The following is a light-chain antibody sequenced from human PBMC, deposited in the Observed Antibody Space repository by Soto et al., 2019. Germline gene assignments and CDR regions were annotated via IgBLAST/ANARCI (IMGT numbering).Light chain of an antibody. CDR3: QQYVGVPL. J-gene: IGKJ4*01. Sequence: DIQMTQSPSSLSASIGDRVTITCQASQDIRNYLNWYQQKPGKVPKLLIYDASNLERGVPSRFSGSGSGTDFTFTISXXXXEDIATYYCQQYVGVPLFGGGTKVEIK. CDR2: DAS. V-gene: IGKV1-33*01. CDR1: QDIRNY.